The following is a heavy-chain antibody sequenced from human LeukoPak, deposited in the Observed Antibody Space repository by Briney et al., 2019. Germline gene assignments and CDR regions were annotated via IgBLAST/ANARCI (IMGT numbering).Heavy chain of an antibody. CDR1: GGTISSYA. CDR2: IIPIFGTA. J-gene: IGHJ6*03. CDR3: ARLGQDQLLYHYYYMDV. V-gene: IGHV1-69*13. D-gene: IGHD2-2*02. Sequence: SVKVSCKASGGTISSYAISWVRQAPGQGLEWMGGIIPIFGTANYAQKIQGRVTITADESTSTAYMELSSLRSEDTAVYYCARLGQDQLLYHYYYMDVWGKGTTVTVSS.